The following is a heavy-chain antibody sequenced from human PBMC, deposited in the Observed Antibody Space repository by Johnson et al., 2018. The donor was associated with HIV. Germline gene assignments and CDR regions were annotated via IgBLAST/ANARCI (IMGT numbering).Heavy chain of an antibody. V-gene: IGHV3-30-3*01. J-gene: IGHJ3*02. D-gene: IGHD6-13*01. Sequence: QVQLVESGGGVVQPGRSLRLSCAASGFTFSSYAIHWVRQAPGKGLEWVAVISYDGSNKYYADSVKGRFTISRDNSKNTLYLQMNSLRAEDTAVYYCAKDFIAAAGHDAFDIWGQGTMVTVSS. CDR1: GFTFSSYA. CDR2: ISYDGSNK. CDR3: AKDFIAAAGHDAFDI.